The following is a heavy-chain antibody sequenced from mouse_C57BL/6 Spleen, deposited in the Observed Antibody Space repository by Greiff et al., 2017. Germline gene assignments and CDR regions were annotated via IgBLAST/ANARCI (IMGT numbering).Heavy chain of an antibody. V-gene: IGHV1-66*01. CDR2: IYPGSGNT. D-gene: IGHD2-5*01. CDR3: ARSEGYSKFYYFDY. J-gene: IGHJ2*01. CDR1: GYSFTSYY. Sequence: QVQLQQSGPELVKPGASVKISCKASGYSFTSYYIHWVKQRPGQGLEWNGWIYPGSGNTKYNEKFKGKATLTADTSASTAYMQLSSLTSEDSAVYDGARSEGYSKFYYFDYWGQGTTLTVSS.